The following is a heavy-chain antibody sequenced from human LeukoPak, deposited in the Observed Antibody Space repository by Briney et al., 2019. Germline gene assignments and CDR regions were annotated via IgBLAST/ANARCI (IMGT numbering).Heavy chain of an antibody. Sequence: GGSLRLSCAASGFTFSTYLMSWVRQAPGKGLEWVANIKQDGRGKYYVDSVKGRFTISRDNAKNSLYLQMNSLRAEDTAVYYCARAAQFLDYWGQGTLVTVSS. CDR1: GFTFSTYL. CDR2: IKQDGRGK. V-gene: IGHV3-7*01. J-gene: IGHJ4*02. D-gene: IGHD2-15*01. CDR3: ARAAQFLDY.